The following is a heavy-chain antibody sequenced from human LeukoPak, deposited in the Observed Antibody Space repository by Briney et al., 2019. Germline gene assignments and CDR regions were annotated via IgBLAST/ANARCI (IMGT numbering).Heavy chain of an antibody. V-gene: IGHV3-33*01. CDR2: IWYDGSNK. CDR1: GFTFSSYG. CDR3: ARDLGYCSGGSCYPRGFDY. J-gene: IGHJ4*02. D-gene: IGHD2-15*01. Sequence: GGSLRLSCAASGFTFSSYGMHWVRQAPGKGLEWVAVIWYDGSNKYYADFVKGRFTISKDNSKNTLYLQMNSLRAEDTAVYYCARDLGYCSGGSCYPRGFDYWGQGTLVTVSS.